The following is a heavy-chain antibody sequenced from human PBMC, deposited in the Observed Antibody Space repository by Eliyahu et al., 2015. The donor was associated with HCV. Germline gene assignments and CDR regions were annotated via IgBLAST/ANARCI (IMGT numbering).Heavy chain of an antibody. CDR1: GYSFTNYW. CDR2: IYPGDSDT. V-gene: IGHV5-51*01. J-gene: IGHJ4*02. CDR3: ARIPVYSGYDLYYFDS. Sequence: GSGYSFTNYWIGWVRQMPGKGLEWMGIIYPGDSDTRYSPSFQGQVTISADKSISTAYLQWSSLKASDTAMYYCARIPVYSGYDLYYFDSWGQGTLVTVSS. D-gene: IGHD5-12*01.